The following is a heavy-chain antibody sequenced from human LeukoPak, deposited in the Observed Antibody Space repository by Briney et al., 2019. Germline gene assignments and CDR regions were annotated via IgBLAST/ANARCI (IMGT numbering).Heavy chain of an antibody. V-gene: IGHV3-33*01. J-gene: IGHJ6*02. D-gene: IGHD3-10*01. CDR3: ARSDGSGPYYYGMDV. CDR1: GFTFSSYG. CDR2: IWYDGSNK. Sequence: GGSLGLYCAASGFTFSSYGMHWVRQAPGKGLEWVAVIWYDGSNKYYADSVKGRFTISRDNSKNTLYLQMNGLRAEDTAVYYCARSDGSGPYYYGMDVWGQGTTVTVSS.